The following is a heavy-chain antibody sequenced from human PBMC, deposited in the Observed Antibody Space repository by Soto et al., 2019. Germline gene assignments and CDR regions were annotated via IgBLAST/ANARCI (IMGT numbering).Heavy chain of an antibody. J-gene: IGHJ6*02. CDR2: ISYDGSNK. CDR1: GFTFSSYA. D-gene: IGHD3-3*01. V-gene: IGHV3-30-3*01. CDR3: AREPSRITIFGVARGYYYGMDV. Sequence: GGSLRLSCAASGFTFSSYAMHWVRQAPGKGLEWVAVISYDGSNKYYADSVKGRFTISRDNSKNTLYLQMNSLRAEDTAVNYCAREPSRITIFGVARGYYYGMDVWGQGTTVTVSS.